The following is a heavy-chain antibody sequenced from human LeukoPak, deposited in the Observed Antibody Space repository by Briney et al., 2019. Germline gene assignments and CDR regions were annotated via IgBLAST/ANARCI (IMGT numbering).Heavy chain of an antibody. Sequence: GGSLRLSCAASGFTFSSYSMNWVRQAPGKGLEWVSSISSSSSYIYYADSVKGRFTISRDNAKNSLYLQMNSLRAEDTAVYYCARVNRNYYGSGSSLDYYYYMDVWGKGTTVTVSS. J-gene: IGHJ6*03. V-gene: IGHV3-21*01. CDR2: ISSSSSYI. CDR1: GFTFSSYS. CDR3: ARVNRNYYGSGSSLDYYYYMDV. D-gene: IGHD3-10*01.